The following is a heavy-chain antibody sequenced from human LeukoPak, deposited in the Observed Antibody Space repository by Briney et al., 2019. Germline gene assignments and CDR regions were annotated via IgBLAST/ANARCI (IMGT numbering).Heavy chain of an antibody. CDR3: ARKQVEPDRYFDY. CDR1: GYTFTTYS. Sequence: ASVKVSCKASGYTFTTYSLNWVRQAPGQGLEWMGWINTNTGSPTYAQDFTGRFVFSLDTSVSTAFLQISSLEAEDTAVYYCARKQVEPDRYFDYWGQGTLVTVSS. CDR2: INTNTGSP. V-gene: IGHV7-4-1*02. J-gene: IGHJ4*02. D-gene: IGHD6-6*01.